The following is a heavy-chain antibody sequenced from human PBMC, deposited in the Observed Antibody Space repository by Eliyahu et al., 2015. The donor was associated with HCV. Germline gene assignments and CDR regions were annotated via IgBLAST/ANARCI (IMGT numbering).Heavy chain of an antibody. CDR2: INNDATST. CDR1: GFTFSXYW. J-gene: IGHJ3*02. V-gene: IGHV3-74*01. CDR3: SRAYCDDLSCYRGFDI. D-gene: IGHD2-2*01. Sequence: EVQLVESGGGLVRPGGSLRLSCXASGFTFSXYWMHWVRQAPGKGLVWVSRINNDATSTKYGDSVTGRFTISRDNVKNTVYLQMNSLTVEDTAVYYCSRAYCDDLSCYRGFDIWGHGTMVTVSS.